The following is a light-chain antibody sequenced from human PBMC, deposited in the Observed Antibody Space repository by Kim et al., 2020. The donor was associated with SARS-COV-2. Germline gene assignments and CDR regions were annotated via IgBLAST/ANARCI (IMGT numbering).Light chain of an antibody. CDR1: SEYSTYA. CDR2: LNSEGSH. V-gene: IGLV4-69*01. CDR3: QTWGTGIPVA. J-gene: IGLJ2*01. Sequence: SGRLTCTLSSEYSTYAIAWHQRQPEKGPRFLVRLNSEGSHSKGDGIPDRFSGSGSGAGRYLTISSLQAEDEADYYCQTWGTGIPVAFGGGTQLTVL.